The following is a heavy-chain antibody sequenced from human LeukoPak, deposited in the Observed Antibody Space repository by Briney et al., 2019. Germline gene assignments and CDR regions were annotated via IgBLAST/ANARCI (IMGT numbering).Heavy chain of an antibody. CDR1: GFTFTDYY. V-gene: IGHV3-7*01. D-gene: IGHD6-13*01. J-gene: IGHJ4*02. CDR2: IKQDGSEK. CDR3: ARYLRYSSSWYISN. Sequence: GGSLRLSCAASGFTFTDYYMTWIRQAPGKGLEWVANIKQDGSEKYYVDSVKGRFTISRDNAKNSLYLQMNSLRAEDTAVYYCARYLRYSSSWYISNWGQGTLVTVSS.